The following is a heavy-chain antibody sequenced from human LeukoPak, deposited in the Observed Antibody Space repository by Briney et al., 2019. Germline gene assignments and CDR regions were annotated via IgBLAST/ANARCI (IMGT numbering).Heavy chain of an antibody. CDR2: IFYSGST. J-gene: IGHJ3*02. D-gene: IGHD2-2*01. CDR1: GGSFSGYY. Sequence: SETLSLTCAVYGGSFSGYYWGWVRQPPGKGLEWIGNIFYSGSTYYSPSLKSRVTISLDTSRNQFSLKLNSVTAADTAVYYCAKSNGFGLVDIWGQGTMVTVSS. CDR3: AKSNGFGLVDI. V-gene: IGHV4-34*12.